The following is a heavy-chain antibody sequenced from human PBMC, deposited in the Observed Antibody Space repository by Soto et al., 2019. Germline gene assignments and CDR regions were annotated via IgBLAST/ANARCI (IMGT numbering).Heavy chain of an antibody. CDR3: TRLYGGNSCCSD. D-gene: IGHD2-21*02. Sequence: EVQLVESGGGLVQPGGSLKLSCAASGITFSGSAMHWVRQASGKGLEWVGRIRSKANSYATAYAASVKGRFTISRDDSKNTAYLQMNSLKTEDTAVYNCTRLYGGNSCCSDRGRGTLVTVSS. CDR2: IRSKANSYAT. J-gene: IGHJ4*02. V-gene: IGHV3-73*01. CDR1: GITFSGSA.